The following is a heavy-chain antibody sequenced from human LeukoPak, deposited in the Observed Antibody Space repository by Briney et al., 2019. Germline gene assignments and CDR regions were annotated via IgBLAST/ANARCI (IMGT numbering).Heavy chain of an antibody. Sequence: SGGSLRLSCAASGFTFSSYWMSWVRQAPGKGLEWVAFIRYEGNDKYYADSVKGRFTISRDDSKNTLYLQMDSLRVDDTAVYYCAKDLLRDRWFGESWGQGTLVTVSS. V-gene: IGHV3-30*02. J-gene: IGHJ5*02. CDR3: AKDLLRDRWFGES. CDR1: GFTFSSYW. D-gene: IGHD3-10*01. CDR2: IRYEGNDK.